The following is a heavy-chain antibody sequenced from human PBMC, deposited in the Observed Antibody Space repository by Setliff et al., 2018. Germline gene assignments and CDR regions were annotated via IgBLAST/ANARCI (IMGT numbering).Heavy chain of an antibody. CDR1: GGSISSSY. CDR2: FYHSGSM. D-gene: IGHD2-21*02. Sequence: SETLSLTCTVSGGSISSSYWSWIRQPPGKGLEWIGYFYHSGSMNYSPSLKGRVTMSVDTSNNQLSVQLSSVTAADTAVFCGGDCPHNSIDYWGQGTLVTVSS. V-gene: IGHV4-59*08. CDR3: GDCPHNSIDY. J-gene: IGHJ4*02.